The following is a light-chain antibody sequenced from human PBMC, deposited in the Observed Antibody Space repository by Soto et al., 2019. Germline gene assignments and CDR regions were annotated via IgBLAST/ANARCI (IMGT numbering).Light chain of an antibody. Sequence: QLVLTQSPSASASLGASVKLTCTLSSGHSSYAIAWHQQQPEKGPRYLMKLNSDGSHSKGDGIPDRFSGSSSGAERYLTISSLQSEDEADYYCQTWGTGLLGTGTKVTVL. CDR3: QTWGTGL. CDR2: LNSDGSH. CDR1: SGHSSYA. V-gene: IGLV4-69*01. J-gene: IGLJ1*01.